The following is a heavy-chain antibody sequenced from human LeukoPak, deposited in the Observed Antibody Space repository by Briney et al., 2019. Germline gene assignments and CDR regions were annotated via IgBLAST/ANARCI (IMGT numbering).Heavy chain of an antibody. CDR1: GGSISSGDHY. D-gene: IGHD1-26*01. CDR2: IYYSGST. J-gene: IGHJ4*02. Sequence: SETLSLSCTVSGGSISSGDHYWTWIRQPPGKGPEWIGYIYYSGSTYYNPSLKSRITISVDTSKNQFSLKMTSVTAADTAIYYCAREEFGGSYPHFDYWGQGTLVTVSS. V-gene: IGHV4-30-4*01. CDR3: AREEFGGSYPHFDY.